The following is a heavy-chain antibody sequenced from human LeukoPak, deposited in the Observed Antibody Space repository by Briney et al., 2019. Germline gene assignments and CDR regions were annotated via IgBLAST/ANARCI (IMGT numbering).Heavy chain of an antibody. CDR3: ARTLYDSSGYYDY. D-gene: IGHD3-22*01. CDR1: GGTFSGYA. CDR2: IIPIFGTA. J-gene: IGHJ4*02. V-gene: IGHV1-69*13. Sequence: VKVSCKASGGTFSGYAISWVRQAPGQGLEWMGGIIPIFGTANYAQKFQGRVTITADESTSTAYMELSSLRSEDTAVYYRARTLYDSSGYYDYWGQGTLVTVSS.